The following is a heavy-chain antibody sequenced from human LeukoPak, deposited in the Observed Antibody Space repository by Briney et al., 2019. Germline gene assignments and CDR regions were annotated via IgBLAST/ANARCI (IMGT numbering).Heavy chain of an antibody. Sequence: GGSLRLSCAASGFTVSSNYMSWVRQAPGKGLEWVSSISSSSYIYYADSVKGRFTISRDNAKNSLYLQMNSLRAEDTAVYYCARDWSYCSGGSCYFYGMDVWGQGTTVTVSS. CDR1: GFTVSSNY. D-gene: IGHD2-15*01. CDR2: ISSSSYI. J-gene: IGHJ6*02. CDR3: ARDWSYCSGGSCYFYGMDV. V-gene: IGHV3-69-1*01.